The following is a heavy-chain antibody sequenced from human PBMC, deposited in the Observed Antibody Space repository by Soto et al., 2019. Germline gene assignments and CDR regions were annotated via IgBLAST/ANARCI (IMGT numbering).Heavy chain of an antibody. CDR2: INHSGST. V-gene: IGHV4-34*01. CDR3: ARGGGAARLPPFYYYYGMDV. Sequence: QVQLQQWGAGLLKPSETLSLTCAVYGGSFSGYYWSWIRQPPGKGLEWIGEINHSGSTNYNPSLKSRVTISVDTSKNQVSLKLSSVTAADTAVYYCARGGGAARLPPFYYYYGMDVWGQGTTVTVSS. D-gene: IGHD6-6*01. CDR1: GGSFSGYY. J-gene: IGHJ6*02.